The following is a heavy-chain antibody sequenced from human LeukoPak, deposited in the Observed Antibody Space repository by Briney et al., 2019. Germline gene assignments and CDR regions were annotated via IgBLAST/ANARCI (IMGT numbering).Heavy chain of an antibody. D-gene: IGHD5-24*01. Sequence: GASVKVSCKASGYTFTSYDINWVRQATGQGLEWMGWMNPNSGNTGYAQKFQGRVTMTRNTSISTAYMELSSLRSEDTALYYCARWVEVKDGAFDTWGQGTMVTVSS. CDR3: ARWVEVKDGAFDT. J-gene: IGHJ3*02. CDR2: MNPNSGNT. CDR1: GYTFTSYD. V-gene: IGHV1-8*01.